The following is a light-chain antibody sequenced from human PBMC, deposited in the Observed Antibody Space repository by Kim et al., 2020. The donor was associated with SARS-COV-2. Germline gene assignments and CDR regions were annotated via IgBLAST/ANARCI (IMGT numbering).Light chain of an antibody. CDR3: QVWDRITNHVV. CDR2: YDS. V-gene: IGLV3-21*04. Sequence: SYELTQPPSVSVAPGKTATINCGGDDVGSKSLHWYQQRPGQAPVLVIYYDSKRPSGIPERFSGSNSGDTATLSISRVEAGDEADYYCQVWDRITNHVVFGGGTQLTVL. CDR1: DVGSKS. J-gene: IGLJ2*01.